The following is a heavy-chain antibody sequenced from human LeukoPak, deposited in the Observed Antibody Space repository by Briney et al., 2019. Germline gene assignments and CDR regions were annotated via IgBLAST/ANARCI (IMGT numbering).Heavy chain of an antibody. D-gene: IGHD2-2*01. Sequence: PGGSLRLSFAASAFSLSTYNMNWIRQPPGKGLEWIGYIYYRGSTNYNPSLKSRVTISVDTSKTQFSLKLNSVTAADTAVYYCARRPGCSSTTCKDAFDIWGQGTMVTVSS. CDR3: ARRPGCSSTTCKDAFDI. V-gene: IGHV4-59*08. CDR2: IYYRGST. CDR1: AFSLSTYN. J-gene: IGHJ3*02.